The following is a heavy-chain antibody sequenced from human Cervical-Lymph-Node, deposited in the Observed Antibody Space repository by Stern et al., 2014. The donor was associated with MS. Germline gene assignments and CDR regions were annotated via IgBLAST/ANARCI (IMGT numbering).Heavy chain of an antibody. CDR1: GGSITTSSNW. V-gene: IGHV4-4*02. CDR2: IHYSGST. D-gene: IGHD2-2*01. J-gene: IGHJ3*02. CDR3: ARVRFCGTTSCYGPDAFDI. Sequence: VQLVESGPGLVKPSGTLSLTCAVSGGSITTSSNWWSWVRQPPGKGLEWLGGIHYSGSTNYNLPLKSRLTISVDKSKNQFSLNLSSVTAADTAVYYCARVRFCGTTSCYGPDAFDIWGQGTMVTVSS.